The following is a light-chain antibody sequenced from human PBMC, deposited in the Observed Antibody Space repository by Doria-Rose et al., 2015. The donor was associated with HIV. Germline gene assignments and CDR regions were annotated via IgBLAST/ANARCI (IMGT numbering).Light chain of an antibody. J-gene: IGKJ1*01. CDR2: DGS. V-gene: IGKV3-20*01. CDR3: HQYGTSWT. Sequence: TQSPGTLSLSPGERATLSCRASQRFSSTYLAWYQQKPGQAPSLIIYDGSTSATGIPDRFSASGSGTDFTLTINRLEPEDFALYYCHQYGTSWTFGQGTKVEI. CDR1: QRFSSTY.